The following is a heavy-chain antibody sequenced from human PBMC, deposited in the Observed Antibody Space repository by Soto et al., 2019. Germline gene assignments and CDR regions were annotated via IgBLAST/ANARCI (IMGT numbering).Heavy chain of an antibody. J-gene: IGHJ6*02. D-gene: IGHD3-10*01. V-gene: IGHV1-2*04. CDR3: ARVGGGLASLGYYGMDV. Sequence: ASVKVSCKASGYTFTSYGISWVRQAPGQGLEWMGWINPNSGGTNYAQRFQGWVTMTRDRSISTAYMELSRLKSGDTAVYYCARVGGGLASLGYYGMDVWGQGTTVTVSS. CDR1: GYTFTSYG. CDR2: INPNSGGT.